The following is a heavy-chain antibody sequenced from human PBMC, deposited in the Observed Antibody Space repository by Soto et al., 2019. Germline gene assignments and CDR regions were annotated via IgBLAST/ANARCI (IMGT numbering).Heavy chain of an antibody. CDR2: IYDSGST. J-gene: IGHJ4*02. CDR1: GDSLKNHY. CDR3: ARSSMVPGDYVDF. V-gene: IGHV4-59*11. Sequence: PSEPLSLTCSVSGDSLKNHYWALIRHSPGKGLEWIGNIYDSGSTNYSPALKSRVSMSVDTSKNLFSLKMNSVTAADTAVYYCARSSMVPGDYVDFWGQGTVVT. D-gene: IGHD3-10*01.